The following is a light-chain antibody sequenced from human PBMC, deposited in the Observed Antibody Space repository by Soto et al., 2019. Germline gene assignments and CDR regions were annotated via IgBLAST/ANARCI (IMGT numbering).Light chain of an antibody. CDR1: QSLNSW. V-gene: IGKV1-5*03. Sequence: DIQMTQSPFTLSASIGDRVTITCRASQSLNSWLAWYQQKPGKAPKLLIYKASNLESGVPSRFSGSGSGTEFTLTISSLQPDDYATYYCQQYIDYFTFGGGTTVEIK. CDR3: QQYIDYFT. J-gene: IGKJ4*01. CDR2: KAS.